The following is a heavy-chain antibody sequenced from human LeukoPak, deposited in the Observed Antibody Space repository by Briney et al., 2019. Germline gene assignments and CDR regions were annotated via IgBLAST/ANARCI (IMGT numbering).Heavy chain of an antibody. CDR2: IIPIFGTA. V-gene: IGHV1-69*13. D-gene: IGHD3-10*01. J-gene: IGHJ4*02. CDR1: GYTFTSYY. CDR3: ARGGLWFGELLPPDY. Sequence: SVKVSCKASGYTFTSYYMHWVRQAPGQGLEWMGGIIPIFGTANYAQKFQGRVTITADESTSTAYMELSSLRSEDTAVYYCARGGLWFGELLPPDYWGQGTLVTVSS.